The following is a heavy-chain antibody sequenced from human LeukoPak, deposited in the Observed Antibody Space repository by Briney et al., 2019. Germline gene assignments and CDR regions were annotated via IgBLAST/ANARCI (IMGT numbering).Heavy chain of an antibody. CDR1: GFTFSSYA. J-gene: IGHJ4*02. CDR3: ARGDGFDY. D-gene: IGHD5-24*01. CDR2: IIPIFGTA. V-gene: IGHV1-69*01. Sequence: PGGSLRLSCAASGFTFSSYAISWVRQAPGQGLEWMGGIIPIFGTANYAQKFQGRVTITADESTSTAYMELSSLRSEDTAVYYCARGDGFDYWGQGTLVTVSS.